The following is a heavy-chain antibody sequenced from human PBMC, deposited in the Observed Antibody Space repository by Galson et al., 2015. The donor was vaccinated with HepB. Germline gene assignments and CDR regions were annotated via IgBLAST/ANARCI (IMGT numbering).Heavy chain of an antibody. V-gene: IGHV1-24*01. CDR3: ASAYLGYYYSDSGYRFDY. CDR1: GSTLTTLS. Sequence: SVKVSCKVSGSTLTTLSIYWVRQTPGKGLEWMGSFDPEDGKTIYAQKFQGRVTMTEDTSTGTAYMELSSLISEDTAVYYCASAYLGYYYSDSGYRFDYWGQGTLVTVSS. CDR2: FDPEDGKT. D-gene: IGHD3-22*01. J-gene: IGHJ4*02.